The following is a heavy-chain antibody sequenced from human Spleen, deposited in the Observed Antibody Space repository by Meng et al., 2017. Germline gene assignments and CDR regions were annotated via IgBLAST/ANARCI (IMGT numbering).Heavy chain of an antibody. J-gene: IGHJ1*01. D-gene: IGHD1-26*01. CDR3: ARGSGGSYFEYVQH. CDR2: INHSGST. Sequence: QVRLQESGPGLVKPPQTLSLTCTGSGGAISRGDYFWSWIRQPPGKGLEWIGEINHSGSTNYNPSLKSRVTISVDTSKNQFSLKLSSMTAADTAVYYCARGSGGSYFEYVQHWGQCTLVTVSS. V-gene: IGHV4-30-4*01. CDR1: GGAISRGDYF.